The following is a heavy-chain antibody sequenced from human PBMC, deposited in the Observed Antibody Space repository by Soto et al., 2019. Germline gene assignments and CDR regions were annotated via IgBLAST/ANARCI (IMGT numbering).Heavy chain of an antibody. CDR2: ISYDGSNE. CDR1: GFTFSSYA. V-gene: IGHV3-30-3*01. Sequence: QVQLVESGGGVVQPGRSLRLSCAASGFTFSSYAMHWVHQAPGKGLEWVAVISYDGSNEFYADSVKGRFTISRDNSKNTVYLQMNSLTTEDTAVYYCARQDIEGTAMVEYWGQGTLVTVSS. CDR3: ARQDIEGTAMVEY. J-gene: IGHJ4*02. D-gene: IGHD5-18*01.